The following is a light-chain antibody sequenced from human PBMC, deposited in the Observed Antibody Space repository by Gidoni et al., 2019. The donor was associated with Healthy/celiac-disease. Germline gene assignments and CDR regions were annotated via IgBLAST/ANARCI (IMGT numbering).Light chain of an antibody. CDR2: DAS. CDR1: QSVSSY. J-gene: IGKJ5*01. Sequence: EIVLTQSPATLSLSPVERATLSCRARQSVSSYLACYQQKPGQAPRLLIYDASNSATGIPARFSGSGSGTDFTLTISSLEPEDFAVYYCQQRSNWPPLTFGQGTRLEIK. V-gene: IGKV3-11*01. CDR3: QQRSNWPPLT.